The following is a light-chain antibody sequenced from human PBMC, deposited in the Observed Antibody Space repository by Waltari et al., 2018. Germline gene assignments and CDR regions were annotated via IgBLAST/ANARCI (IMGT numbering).Light chain of an antibody. Sequence: QSVLTQPASVSGSPGQSITISCTGTSSDVGGYNYVSWYQQHPGKAPKLMIYDVSKRPSGVSDRFSVSKSGNTASLTISGLQAEDEADYYCSSYTSSSTYVFGTGTKVTVL. CDR3: SSYTSSSTYV. V-gene: IGLV2-14*01. CDR1: SSDVGGYNY. J-gene: IGLJ1*01. CDR2: DVS.